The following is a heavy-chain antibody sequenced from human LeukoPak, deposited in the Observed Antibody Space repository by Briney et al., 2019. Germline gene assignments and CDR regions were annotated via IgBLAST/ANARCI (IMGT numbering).Heavy chain of an antibody. D-gene: IGHD1-26*01. CDR1: GGSFRGYY. Sequence: SETLSLTCAVYGGSFRGYYWSWIRQPPGKGLEWIGEINHSGSTNYNPSLKSRVTISVDTSKNQFSLKLSSVTAADTAVYYCARGLGVGATGWGQGTLVTVSS. CDR2: INHSGST. CDR3: ARGLGVGATG. J-gene: IGHJ4*02. V-gene: IGHV4-34*01.